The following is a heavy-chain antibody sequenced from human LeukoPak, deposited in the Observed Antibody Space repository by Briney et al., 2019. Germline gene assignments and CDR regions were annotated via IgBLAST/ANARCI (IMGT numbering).Heavy chain of an antibody. CDR1: GGSISSYY. CDR3: ARLRVRGYGYGPWEGPTWVDY. D-gene: IGHD5-18*01. Sequence: SETLSLTCTVSGGSISSYYWSWIRQPPGKGLEWIGYIYYSGSTSYNPSLKSRVTISVDTSKKQFSLKLSSVTAADTAVYCCARLRVRGYGYGPWEGPTWVDYWGQGTLVTVSS. V-gene: IGHV4-59*12. J-gene: IGHJ4*02. CDR2: IYYSGST.